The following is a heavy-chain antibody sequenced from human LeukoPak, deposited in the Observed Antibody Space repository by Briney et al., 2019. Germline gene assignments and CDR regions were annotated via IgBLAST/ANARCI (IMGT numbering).Heavy chain of an antibody. V-gene: IGHV1-69*13. CDR2: SIPIFGTA. J-gene: IGHJ6*02. CDR1: GGIFSSYG. Sequence: ASVRVSCKAAGGIFSSYGIRWVRQAPGQWLEWMGGSIPIFGTANYAQKFQGRVTITADESTSTAYMELSSLRSEDTAVYYCAGKDYGDYVPSYYGMDVWGQGTTVTVSS. D-gene: IGHD4-17*01. CDR3: AGKDYGDYVPSYYGMDV.